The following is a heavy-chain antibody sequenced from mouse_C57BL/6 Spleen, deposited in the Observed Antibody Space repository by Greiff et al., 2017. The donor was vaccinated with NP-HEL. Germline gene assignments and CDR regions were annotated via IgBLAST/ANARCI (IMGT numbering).Heavy chain of an antibody. Sequence: DVQLQESGPGLVKPSQSLSLTCSVTGYSITSGYYWNWIRQFPGNILEWMGYISYDGSNNYHPSLKNRISITRDTSKNQFFLKLNSVTTEDTATYYCARDNYYGSSNYWGQGTTLTVSS. V-gene: IGHV3-6*01. CDR1: GYSITSGYY. CDR2: ISYDGSN. J-gene: IGHJ2*01. CDR3: ARDNYYGSSNY. D-gene: IGHD1-1*01.